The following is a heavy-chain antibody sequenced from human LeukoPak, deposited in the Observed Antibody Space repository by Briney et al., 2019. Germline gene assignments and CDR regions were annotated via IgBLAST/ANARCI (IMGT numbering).Heavy chain of an antibody. D-gene: IGHD1-26*01. V-gene: IGHV1-69*04. CDR2: IIPILGIA. CDR1: GGTFSSYA. CDR3: ARDGSNAYYYYGMDV. J-gene: IGHJ6*02. Sequence: GASVKVSCKASGGTFSSYAISWVRQAPGQGLEWMGGIIPILGIANYAQKFQGRVTITADKSTSTAYMELSSLRSEDTAVYYCARDGSNAYYYYGMDVWGQGTTVTVSS.